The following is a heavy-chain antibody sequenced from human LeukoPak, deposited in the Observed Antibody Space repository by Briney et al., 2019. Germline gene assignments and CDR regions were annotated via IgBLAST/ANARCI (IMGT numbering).Heavy chain of an antibody. CDR3: ARDQPVAASTGYYYYYGMDV. D-gene: IGHD2-15*01. Sequence: WASVKVSCKASGYTFTSYYMHWVRQAPGLGLEWMGIINPSGGSTSYAQKFQGRVTMTRDTSTSTVYMELSSLRSEDTAVYYCARDQPVAASTGYYYYYGMDVWGQGTTVTVSS. CDR1: GYTFTSYY. CDR2: INPSGGST. J-gene: IGHJ6*02. V-gene: IGHV1-46*01.